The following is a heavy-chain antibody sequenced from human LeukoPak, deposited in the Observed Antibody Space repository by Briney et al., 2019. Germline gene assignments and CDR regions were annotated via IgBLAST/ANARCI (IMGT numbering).Heavy chain of an antibody. CDR2: ISGSGGST. CDR3: AKKHDDAFDI. CDR1: GFTFSNAW. Sequence: GGSLRLSCAASGFTFSNAWMSWVRQAPGKGLEWVSAISGSGGSTYYADSVKGRFTISRDNSKNTLYLQMNSLRAEDTAVYYCAKKHDDAFDIWGQGTMVTVSS. J-gene: IGHJ3*02. V-gene: IGHV3-23*01.